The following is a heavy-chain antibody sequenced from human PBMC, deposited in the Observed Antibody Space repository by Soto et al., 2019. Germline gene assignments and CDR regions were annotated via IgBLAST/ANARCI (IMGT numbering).Heavy chain of an antibody. CDR3: ARGVTEGVDY. CDR1: GYTFTNLH. J-gene: IGHJ4*02. D-gene: IGHD1-26*01. CDR2: MSPNNGYT. V-gene: IGHV1-8*01. Sequence: QVQLVPSGAEVKTPGASVKVSCKASGYTFTNLHINWVRQATGQGLEWMGWMSPNNGYTVYAQKYQGRVTMTRDTSISTAYMELSSLTSEDTAVYYWARGVTEGVDYWGQGTLVTVSS.